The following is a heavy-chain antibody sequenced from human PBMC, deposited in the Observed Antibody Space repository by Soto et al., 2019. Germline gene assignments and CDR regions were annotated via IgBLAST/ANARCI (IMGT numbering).Heavy chain of an antibody. D-gene: IGHD3-22*01. V-gene: IGHV5-51*01. CDR3: ARQAYHYDTYSFGY. J-gene: IGHJ4*02. CDR1: GDTFTSYW. CDR2: IYPSNSET. Sequence: VESLKISCNASGDTFTSYWIGWVRQMPWKGLEWMGIIYPSNSETRFSPSFQGQVTLSADKSIFTAYLQWSSLKASDTAIYYCARQAYHYDTYSFGYWGQGTLVTVSS.